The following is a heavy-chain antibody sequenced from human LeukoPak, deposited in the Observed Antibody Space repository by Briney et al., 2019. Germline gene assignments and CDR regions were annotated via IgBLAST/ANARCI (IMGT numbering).Heavy chain of an antibody. D-gene: IGHD3-22*01. Sequence: SETLSLTCAVYGGPFSGYFWSWIRQPPGKGLEWIGEINHSGSTNYNPSLKSRVTISVDTSKNQFSLKLSSVTAADTAVYYCASSHYYYDSSPGYWGQGTLVTVSS. V-gene: IGHV4-34*01. CDR3: ASSHYYYDSSPGY. J-gene: IGHJ4*02. CDR1: GGPFSGYF. CDR2: INHSGST.